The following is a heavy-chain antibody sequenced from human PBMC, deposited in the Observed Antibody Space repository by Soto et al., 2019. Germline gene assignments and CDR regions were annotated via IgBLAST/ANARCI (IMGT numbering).Heavy chain of an antibody. J-gene: IGHJ3*02. D-gene: IGHD4-17*01. V-gene: IGHV3-48*02. CDR1: GFTFSSYS. CDR2: ISSSSSTI. CDR3: ARDGDYGDSLNAFDI. Sequence: EVQLVESGGGLVQPGGSLRLSCAASGFTFSSYSMNWVRQAPGKGLKWVSYISSSSSTIYYADSVKGRFTISRDNAKNSLYLQMNSLRDEDTAVYYCARDGDYGDSLNAFDIWGQGTMVTVSS.